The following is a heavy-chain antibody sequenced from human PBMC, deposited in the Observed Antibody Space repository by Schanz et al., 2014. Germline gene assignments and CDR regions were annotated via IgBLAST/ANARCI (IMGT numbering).Heavy chain of an antibody. CDR3: ARGGPAYYFDD. Sequence: EVQLVESGGGLVQPGGSLRLSCAASTFTFSSDWMSWVRQAPGKGLEWVSAISGSGGNTYYADSVKGRFTISRDNSKNTVYSQMNSLRAEDTAVYYCARGGPAYYFDDWGQGTLVTVSS. CDR1: TFTFSSDW. V-gene: IGHV3-23*04. CDR2: ISGSGGNT. J-gene: IGHJ4*02.